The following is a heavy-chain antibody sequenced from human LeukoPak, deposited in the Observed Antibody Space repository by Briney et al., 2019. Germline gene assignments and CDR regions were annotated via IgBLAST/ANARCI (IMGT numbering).Heavy chain of an antibody. J-gene: IGHJ3*02. CDR1: GFTFSSYA. D-gene: IGHD2-15*01. CDR3: AKGRGPSFHVAFDI. Sequence: GGSLRLSCAASGFTFSSYAMSWVRQAPGKGLEWVSASSGSCCRTYYADSVKGRFTISRDNSKNTLYLQMSSLRAEDTAVYYCAKGRGPSFHVAFDIWGQGTMVTGSS. CDR2: SSGSCCRT. V-gene: IGHV3-23*01.